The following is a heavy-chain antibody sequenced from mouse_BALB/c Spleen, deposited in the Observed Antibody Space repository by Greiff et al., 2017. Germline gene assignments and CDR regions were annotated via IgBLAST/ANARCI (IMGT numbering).Heavy chain of an antibody. V-gene: IGHV1-18*01. Sequence: VQLQQSGPELVKPGASVKIPCKASGYTFTDYNMDWVKQSHGKSLEWIGDINPNNGGTIYNQKFKGKATLTVDKSSSTAYMELRSLTSEDTAVYYCARGRTTVVAEGAMDYWGQGTSVTVSS. CDR2: INPNNGGT. CDR3: ARGRTTVVAEGAMDY. D-gene: IGHD1-1*01. CDR1: GYTFTDYN. J-gene: IGHJ4*01.